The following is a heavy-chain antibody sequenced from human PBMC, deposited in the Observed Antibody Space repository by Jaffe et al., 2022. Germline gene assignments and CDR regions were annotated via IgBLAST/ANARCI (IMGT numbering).Heavy chain of an antibody. Sequence: EVQLVESGGGLVQPGGSLRLSCAASGFTFSGYSMNWVRQAPGKGLEWVSYISSSSGTMYYADSVKGRFTISRDNGKNSLYLQMNSLRAEDTAVYYCARDDFRAEYSDYGLNYWGQGTLVTVSS. CDR3: ARDDFRAEYSDYGLNY. V-gene: IGHV3-48*01. D-gene: IGHD5-12*01. CDR1: GFTFSGYS. J-gene: IGHJ4*02. CDR2: ISSSSGTM.